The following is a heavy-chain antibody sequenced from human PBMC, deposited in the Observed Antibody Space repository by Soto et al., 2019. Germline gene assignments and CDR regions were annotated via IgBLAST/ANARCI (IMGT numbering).Heavy chain of an antibody. CDR2: INHSGST. J-gene: IGHJ1*01. Sequence: SETLSLTCAVYGGSFSGYYWSRIRQPPGKGLEWIGEINHSGSTNYNPSLKSRVTISVDTSKNQFSLKLSSVTAADTAVYYCARGGILWFGEPRYFQHWGQGTLVTSPQ. D-gene: IGHD3-10*01. CDR3: ARGGILWFGEPRYFQH. V-gene: IGHV4-34*01. CDR1: GGSFSGYY.